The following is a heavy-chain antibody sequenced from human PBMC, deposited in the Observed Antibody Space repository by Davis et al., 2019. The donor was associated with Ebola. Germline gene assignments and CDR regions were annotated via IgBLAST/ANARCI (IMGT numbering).Heavy chain of an antibody. V-gene: IGHV5-10-1*01. CDR3: ARLAYCGGDCYSGDGDYYYYYMDV. CDR2: IDPSDSYT. D-gene: IGHD2-21*01. CDR1: GYSFTSYW. J-gene: IGHJ6*03. Sequence: PGGSLRLSCKGSGYSFTSYWISWVRQMPGKGLEWMGRIDPSDSYTNYSPSFQGHVTISADKSISTAYLQWSSLKASDTAMYYCARLAYCGGDCYSGDGDYYYYYMDVWGKGTTVTVSS.